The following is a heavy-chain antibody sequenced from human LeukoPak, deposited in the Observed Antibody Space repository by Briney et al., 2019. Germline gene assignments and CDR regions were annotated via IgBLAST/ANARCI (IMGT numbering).Heavy chain of an antibody. D-gene: IGHD2-15*01. CDR3: ARESRLGYCSGGNCYYQDDAFDI. CDR1: GFTFSSYY. J-gene: IGHJ3*02. Sequence: PGGSLRLSCAASGFTFSSYYMTWVRQAPGKGLEWVANIKQDGSDKYYVDSVKGRFTISRDNAKSSLYLQMNSLRAEDTAVYYCARESRLGYCSGGNCYYQDDAFDIWGQGTMVTVPS. CDR2: IKQDGSDK. V-gene: IGHV3-7*01.